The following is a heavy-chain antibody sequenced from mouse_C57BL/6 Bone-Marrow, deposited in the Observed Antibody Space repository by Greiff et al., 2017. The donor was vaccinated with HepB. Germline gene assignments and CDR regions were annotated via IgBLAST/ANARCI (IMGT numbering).Heavy chain of an antibody. D-gene: IGHD1-1*01. CDR2: IYPGDGDT. CDR1: GYAFSSYW. J-gene: IGHJ2*01. CDR3: ARDLITTVVAPYFDY. V-gene: IGHV1-80*01. Sequence: ESGAELVKPGASVKISCKASGYAFSSYWMNWVKQRPGKGLEWIGQIYPGDGDTNYNGKFKGKATLTADKSSSTAYMQLSSLTSEDSAVYFCARDLITTVVAPYFDYWGQGTTLTVSS.